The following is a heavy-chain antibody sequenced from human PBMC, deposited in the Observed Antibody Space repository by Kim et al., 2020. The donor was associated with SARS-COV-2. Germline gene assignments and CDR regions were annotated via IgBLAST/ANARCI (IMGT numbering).Heavy chain of an antibody. CDR1: GYTFTGYY. J-gene: IGHJ6*02. V-gene: IGHV1-2*02. CDR2: INPNSGGT. Sequence: ASVKVSCKASGYTFTGYYMHWVRQAPGQGLEWMGWINPNSGGTNYAQKFQGRVTMTRDTSISTAYMELSRLRSDDTAVYYCARSPYSSSWYFQAHYGMDVWCQGTTVTVSS. CDR3: ARSPYSSSWYFQAHYGMDV. D-gene: IGHD6-13*01.